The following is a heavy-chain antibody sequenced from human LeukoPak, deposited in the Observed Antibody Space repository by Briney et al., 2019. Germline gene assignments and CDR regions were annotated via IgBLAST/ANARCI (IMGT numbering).Heavy chain of an antibody. CDR1: GFTFSSYA. J-gene: IGHJ6*03. Sequence: GGSLRLSCAASGFTFSSYAMHWVRQAPGKGLEWVAVISYDGSNKYYADSVKGRFTISRDNSKNTLYLQMNSLRAEDTAVYYCARDGVYYGSGSYSYYYYYYMDVWGKGTTVTVSS. CDR2: ISYDGSNK. V-gene: IGHV3-30*04. D-gene: IGHD3-10*01. CDR3: ARDGVYYGSGSYSYYYYYYMDV.